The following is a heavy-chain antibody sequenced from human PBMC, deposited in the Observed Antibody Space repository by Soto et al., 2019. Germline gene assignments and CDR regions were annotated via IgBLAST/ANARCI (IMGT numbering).Heavy chain of an antibody. D-gene: IGHD3-22*01. V-gene: IGHV1-69*12. CDR1: GGTFSSYA. CDR3: ASHYDSSGYYYRGLDY. Sequence: QVQLVQSGAEVKKPGSSVKVSCKASGGTFSSYAISWVRQAPGQGLEWMGGIIPIFGTADYAQKFQGRVTITADESTSTIYMEPSSLRSEDTAVYYCASHYDSSGYYYRGLDYWGQGTLVSVSS. J-gene: IGHJ4*02. CDR2: IIPIFGTA.